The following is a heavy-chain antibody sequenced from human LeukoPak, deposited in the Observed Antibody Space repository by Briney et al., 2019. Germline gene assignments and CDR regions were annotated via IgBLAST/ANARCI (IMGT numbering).Heavy chain of an antibody. Sequence: PSETLSLTCTVSGYSISSGYYWGWIRQPPGKGLEWIGSIYHSGSTYYNPSLKSRVTISVDTSKNQFSLKLSSVTAADTAVYYCARESEGSIMITFGGVIAVWGQGTLVTVSS. CDR3: ARESEGSIMITFGGVIAV. CDR2: IYHSGST. J-gene: IGHJ4*02. CDR1: GYSISSGYY. D-gene: IGHD3-16*02. V-gene: IGHV4-38-2*02.